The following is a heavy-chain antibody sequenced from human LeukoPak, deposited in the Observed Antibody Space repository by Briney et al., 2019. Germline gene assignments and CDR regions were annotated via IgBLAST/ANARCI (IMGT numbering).Heavy chain of an antibody. J-gene: IGHJ4*02. D-gene: IGHD5-12*01. CDR1: GFTFSTYT. CDR2: ISYERSNK. CDR3: ARGFDIVAPLAVAGPFDY. V-gene: IGHV3-30-3*01. Sequence: PGGCLRLSCAASGFTFSTYTMHWGRQAPGEGLEWVALISYERSNKGNADSVQARFTLSSNNFQNTMYLETNSLRTEDTAVYYCARGFDIVAPLAVAGPFDYWGQGTLVTVSS.